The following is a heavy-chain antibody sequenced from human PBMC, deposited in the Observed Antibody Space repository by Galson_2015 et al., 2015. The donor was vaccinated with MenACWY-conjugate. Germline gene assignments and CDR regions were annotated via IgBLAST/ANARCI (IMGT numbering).Heavy chain of an antibody. CDR3: ASVGQTTVTTDPFDY. D-gene: IGHD4-17*01. Sequence: SLRLSCAASGFTFSSYAMSWVRQAPGKGLEWVSAISGSGGSTYYADSVKGRFTISRDNSKNTLYLQMNSLRAEDTAVYYCASVGQTTVTTDPFDYWGQGTLVTVSS. V-gene: IGHV3-23*01. CDR2: ISGSGGST. J-gene: IGHJ4*02. CDR1: GFTFSSYA.